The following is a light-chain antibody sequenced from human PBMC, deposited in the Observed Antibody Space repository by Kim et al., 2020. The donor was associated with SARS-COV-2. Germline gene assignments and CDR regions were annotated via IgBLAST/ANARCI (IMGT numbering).Light chain of an antibody. CDR2: DVS. CDR3: SSYTSSSTL. V-gene: IGLV2-14*01. J-gene: IGLJ2*01. Sequence: QLVLTQPASVSGSPGQSITISCTGTSSDVGGYNYVSWYQQHPGKAPKLMIYDVSKRPSGVSNRFSGSKSGNTASLTISGLQAEDEADYYCSSYTSSSTLFGGGTQLTVL. CDR1: SSDVGGYNY.